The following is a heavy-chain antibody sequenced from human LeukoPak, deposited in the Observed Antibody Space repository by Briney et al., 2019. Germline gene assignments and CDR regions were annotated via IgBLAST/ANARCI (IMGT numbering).Heavy chain of an antibody. D-gene: IGHD1-26*01. V-gene: IGHV3-30*03. Sequence: GRSLRLSCAASGFTFSSYGMHWVRQAPGKGLEWVAVISYDGSNKYYADSVKGRFTISRDNSKNTLYLQMNSLRAEDTAVYYCASGIVGATPWDYWGQGTLVTVSS. CDR1: GFTFSSYG. J-gene: IGHJ4*02. CDR2: ISYDGSNK. CDR3: ASGIVGATPWDY.